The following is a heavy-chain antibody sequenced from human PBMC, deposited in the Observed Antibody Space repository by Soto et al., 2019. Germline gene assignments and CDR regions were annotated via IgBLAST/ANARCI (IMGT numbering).Heavy chain of an antibody. CDR3: ARYKSNYYYGMDV. CDR1: GGSISSYY. D-gene: IGHD1-20*01. V-gene: IGHV4-59*01. J-gene: IGHJ6*02. CDR2: IYYSGST. Sequence: SETLSLTSTVAGGSISSYYWSWIRQPPGKGLEWIGYIYYSGSTNYNPSLKSRVTISVDTSKNQFSLKLSSVTAADTAVYYCARYKSNYYYGMDVWGQGTTVTVSS.